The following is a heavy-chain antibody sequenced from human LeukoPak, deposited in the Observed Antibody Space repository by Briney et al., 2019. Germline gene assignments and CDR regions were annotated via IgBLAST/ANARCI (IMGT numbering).Heavy chain of an antibody. CDR1: GYTFTGYY. V-gene: IGHV1-2*02. D-gene: IGHD1/OR15-1a*01. CDR3: ARDRSITGTTVPFDY. CDR2: INPNSGGT. J-gene: IGHJ4*02. Sequence: GASVKVSCKVSGYTFTGYYMHWVRQAPGQGLEWMGWINPNSGGTNYAQKFQGRVTMTRDTSISTAYMELSRLRSDDTAVYYCARDRSITGTTVPFDYWGQGTLVTVSS.